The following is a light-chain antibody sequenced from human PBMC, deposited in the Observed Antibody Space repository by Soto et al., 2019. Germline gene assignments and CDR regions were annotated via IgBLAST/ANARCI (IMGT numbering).Light chain of an antibody. Sequence: DIQMTQSPSTLSASVGDRVTITCRASQTISSWSAWYQQKPGKAPTLLIYDASTLERGVPSRFSGTGSGTEFTLSIDSLQPDDFATYYCQQYHTSSITVGQGTRLEIK. CDR1: QTISSW. J-gene: IGKJ5*01. CDR2: DAS. V-gene: IGKV1-5*01. CDR3: QQYHTSSIT.